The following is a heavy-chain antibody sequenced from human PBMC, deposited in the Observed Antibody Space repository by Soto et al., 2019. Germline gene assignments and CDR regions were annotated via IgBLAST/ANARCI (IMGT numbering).Heavy chain of an antibody. J-gene: IGHJ6*02. D-gene: IGHD6-6*01. Sequence: GGSLRLSCAASGFTFDDYAMHWVRQAPGKGLEWVSGISWNSGSIGYADSVKGRFTISRDNAKNSLYLQMNSLRAEDTALYYCAKDTSSSSNYYYGMDVWGQGTTVTVSS. CDR3: AKDTSSSSNYYYGMDV. CDR1: GFTFDDYA. V-gene: IGHV3-9*01. CDR2: ISWNSGSI.